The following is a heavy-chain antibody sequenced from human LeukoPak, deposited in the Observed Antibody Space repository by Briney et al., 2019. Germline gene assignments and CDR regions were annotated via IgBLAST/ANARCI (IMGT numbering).Heavy chain of an antibody. Sequence: SVKVSCKASGGTFSSYAISWVRQAPGQGLEWMGRIIPIFGTANYAQKFQGRVTITADESTSTAYMELSSLRSEDTAVYYCARDVGPDSSGYPSLGYWGQGTLVTVSS. CDR3: ARDVGPDSSGYPSLGY. J-gene: IGHJ4*02. CDR1: GGTFSSYA. D-gene: IGHD3-22*01. CDR2: IIPIFGTA. V-gene: IGHV1-69*13.